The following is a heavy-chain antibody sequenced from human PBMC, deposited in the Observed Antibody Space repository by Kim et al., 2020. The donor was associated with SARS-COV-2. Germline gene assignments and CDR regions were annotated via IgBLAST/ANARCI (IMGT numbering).Heavy chain of an antibody. Sequence: GGSLRLSCAASGFTFSSYSMNWVRQAPGKGLEWVSYISSSSSNIYYADSVKGRFTISRDNAKNSLYLQMNSLRDEDTAVYYCARVDRRLLWFGEETAWGQGTLVTVSS. V-gene: IGHV3-48*02. D-gene: IGHD3-10*01. CDR3: ARVDRRLLWFGEETA. CDR1: GFTFSSYS. J-gene: IGHJ4*02. CDR2: ISSSSSNI.